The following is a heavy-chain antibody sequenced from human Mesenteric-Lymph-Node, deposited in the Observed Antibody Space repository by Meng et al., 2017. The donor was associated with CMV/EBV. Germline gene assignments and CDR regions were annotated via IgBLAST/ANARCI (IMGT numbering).Heavy chain of an antibody. Sequence: ASVKVSCKASGYTFTDYYMHWVRQAPGQGLEWMGWLNTYNGNTNYAQNLHDRVTMTSDTSTSTAYMDLRSLRSDDSAVYYCARASCSSTRCYSRATISSYNYGMDVWGQGTVVTVSS. D-gene: IGHD2-2*02. CDR2: LNTYNGNT. J-gene: IGHJ6*02. V-gene: IGHV1-18*04. CDR3: ARASCSSTRCYSRATISSYNYGMDV. CDR1: GYTFTDYY.